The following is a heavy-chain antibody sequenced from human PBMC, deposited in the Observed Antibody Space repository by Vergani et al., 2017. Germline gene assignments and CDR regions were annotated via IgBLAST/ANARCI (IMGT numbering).Heavy chain of an antibody. Sequence: QVQLQESGPGLVKPSQTLSLTCTVSGGSISSGGYYWSWIRQPPGKGLEWIGYIYYSGITYYNPSLKSRVTISVDTSKNQFSLKLSSVTAADTAVYYCVRGGDPMVRGVGYWGQGTLVTVSS. J-gene: IGHJ4*02. D-gene: IGHD3-10*01. V-gene: IGHV4-31*03. CDR1: GGSISSGGYY. CDR2: IYYSGIT. CDR3: VRGGDPMVRGVGY.